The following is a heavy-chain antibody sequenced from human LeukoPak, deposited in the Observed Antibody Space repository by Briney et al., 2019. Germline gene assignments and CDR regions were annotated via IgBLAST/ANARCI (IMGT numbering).Heavy chain of an antibody. CDR2: SSAYNGNT. Sequence: ASVKVSCKSSGYTFTAYGISWVRQAPGQGLEWMGWSSAYNGNTNYAQKVQGRVTMTTDTSTSTAYMELRSLRSDDTAVYYCARGPGTPHYFDYWGRGTLVTVSS. J-gene: IGHJ4*02. V-gene: IGHV1-18*01. CDR3: ARGPGTPHYFDY. CDR1: GYTFTAYG. D-gene: IGHD1-1*01.